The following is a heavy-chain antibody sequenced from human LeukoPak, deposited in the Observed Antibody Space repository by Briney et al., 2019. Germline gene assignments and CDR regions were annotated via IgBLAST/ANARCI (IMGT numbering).Heavy chain of an antibody. Sequence: PSETLSLTCTVSGGSISSYYWSWIRQPPGKGLEWIGYIYDTGSTNYNPSLKSRVTISVDTSKNQFSLKLSSVTAADTAVYYCARALFDYGDPLGRKYYFDYWGQGTLVTVSS. J-gene: IGHJ4*02. CDR1: GGSISSYY. CDR2: IYDTGST. V-gene: IGHV4-59*01. CDR3: ARALFDYGDPLGRKYYFDY. D-gene: IGHD4-17*01.